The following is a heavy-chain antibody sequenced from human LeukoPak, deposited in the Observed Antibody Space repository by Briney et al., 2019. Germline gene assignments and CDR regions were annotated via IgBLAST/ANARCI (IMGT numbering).Heavy chain of an antibody. D-gene: IGHD3-10*01. J-gene: IGHJ3*02. V-gene: IGHV5-51*01. Sequence: GESLKISCKGSGYSFTSHWIGWVRQMPGKGLEWMGIIYPGDSDTRYSPSFQGQVTISADKSISPAYLQWSSLKASDTAMYYCARPYGSGSFEGLSDAFGIWGQGTMVTVSS. CDR1: GYSFTSHW. CDR3: ARPYGSGSFEGLSDAFGI. CDR2: IYPGDSDT.